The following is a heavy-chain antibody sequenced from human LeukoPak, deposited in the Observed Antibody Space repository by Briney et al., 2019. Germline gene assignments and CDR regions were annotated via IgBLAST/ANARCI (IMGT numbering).Heavy chain of an antibody. CDR1: GFTVSSNY. J-gene: IGHJ4*02. CDR2: IFKSGTT. V-gene: IGHV3-66*01. CDR3: ARENWGAFDC. D-gene: IGHD7-27*01. Sequence: GESLRLSCAASGFTVSSNYMSWVRQAPGKGLEWVSAIFKSGTTYYADSVKDRFTISRDNSKNTLYLQMNSLRAEDTAVYYCARENWGAFDCWGQGTLVTVSS.